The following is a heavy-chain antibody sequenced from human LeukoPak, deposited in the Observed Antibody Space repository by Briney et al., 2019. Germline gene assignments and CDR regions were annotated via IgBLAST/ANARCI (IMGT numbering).Heavy chain of an antibody. CDR1: GGSISSGSYY. Sequence: SETLSLTCTVSGGSISSGSYYWSWIRQPAGKGLAWIGRIYTSGSTNYNPSLKSRVTISVETSENQFSLKLSSVTAADTAVYYCARDPNYYDSSGSLGYFDYWGQGTLVTVSS. D-gene: IGHD3-22*01. CDR3: ARDPNYYDSSGSLGYFDY. CDR2: IYTSGST. V-gene: IGHV4-61*02. J-gene: IGHJ4*02.